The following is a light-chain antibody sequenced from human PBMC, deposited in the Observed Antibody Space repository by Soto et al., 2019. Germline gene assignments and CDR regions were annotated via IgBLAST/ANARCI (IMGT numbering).Light chain of an antibody. CDR3: KQYNNWPPFT. V-gene: IGKV3-15*01. Sequence: EIVMTQSPATLSVSPGERATLSCRPSQSVSSNLAWYQQKPGQAPRLLIYGASTRATGIPARFSGNGSGTEFTLTISSLQSEDFAVYYCKQYNNWPPFTFGPGTKVDIK. CDR1: QSVSSN. CDR2: GAS. J-gene: IGKJ3*01.